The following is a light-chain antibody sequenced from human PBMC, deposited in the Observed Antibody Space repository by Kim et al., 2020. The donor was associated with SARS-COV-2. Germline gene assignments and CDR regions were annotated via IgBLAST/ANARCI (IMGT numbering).Light chain of an antibody. J-gene: IGLJ2*01. CDR3: QAWDSSYVV. CDR2: QDS. V-gene: IGLV3-1*01. Sequence: VSPGQTASITCSGGKLGDKYACWYQQKPGQSPVLVIYQDSKRPSGIPERFSGSNSGNTATLTISGTQAMDEADYYCQAWDSSYVVFGGGTKLTVL. CDR1: KLGDKY.